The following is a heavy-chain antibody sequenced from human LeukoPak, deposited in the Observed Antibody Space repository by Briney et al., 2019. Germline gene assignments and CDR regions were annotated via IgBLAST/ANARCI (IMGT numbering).Heavy chain of an antibody. CDR3: ARDSSYGSGSPAAD. D-gene: IGHD3-10*01. J-gene: IGHJ4*02. CDR2: IWYDGSNK. V-gene: IGHV3-33*01. CDR1: GFTFSNYG. Sequence: GGSLRLSCAASGFTFSNYGMHWVRQAPGKGLEWVAVIWYDGSNKYYADSVKGRFTISRENSKNTLYLQMNSLRAEDTAVYYCARDSSYGSGSPAADWGQGTLVTVSS.